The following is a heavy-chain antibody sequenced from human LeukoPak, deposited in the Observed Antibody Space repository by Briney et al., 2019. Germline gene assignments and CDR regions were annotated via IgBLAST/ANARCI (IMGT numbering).Heavy chain of an antibody. CDR3: ARGGGDYEDPFDI. CDR1: GFTFSSYE. D-gene: IGHD4-17*01. Sequence: GGSLRLSCAASGFTFSSYEMNWVRQAPGKGLKWVSYISSSGSTIYYADSVKGRFTISRDNAKKSLYPQMNRLGAEDTAVYYCARGGGDYEDPFDIWGQGTMVTVSS. CDR2: ISSSGSTI. V-gene: IGHV3-48*03. J-gene: IGHJ3*02.